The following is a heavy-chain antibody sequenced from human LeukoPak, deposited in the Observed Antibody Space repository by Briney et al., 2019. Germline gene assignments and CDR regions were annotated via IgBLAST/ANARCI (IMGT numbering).Heavy chain of an antibody. Sequence: GASVKVSCKASGYTFTSYGITWVRQAPGQGLEWMGWISVYNGDTNYAQKLQGRVTMTTETSTSTAYMELRSLISNDTAVYYCASNTGSDSSGYAYWGQGTLVTVSS. CDR1: GYTFTSYG. CDR2: ISVYNGDT. V-gene: IGHV1-18*01. CDR3: ASNTGSDSSGYAY. J-gene: IGHJ4*02. D-gene: IGHD3-22*01.